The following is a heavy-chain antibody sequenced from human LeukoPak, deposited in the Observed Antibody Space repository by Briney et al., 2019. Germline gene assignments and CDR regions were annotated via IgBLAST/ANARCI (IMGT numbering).Heavy chain of an antibody. CDR3: ARDSPERFLEWLLELLDY. V-gene: IGHV1-18*01. Sequence: GASVEVSCKASGYTFTSYGNRWVRQAPGQGLEGMGWISAYNGNTNYAQKLQGRVTMTTDTSTSTAYMELRSLRSDDTAVYYCARDSPERFLEWLLELLDYWGQGTLVSVSS. D-gene: IGHD3-3*01. CDR2: ISAYNGNT. J-gene: IGHJ4*02. CDR1: GYTFTSYG.